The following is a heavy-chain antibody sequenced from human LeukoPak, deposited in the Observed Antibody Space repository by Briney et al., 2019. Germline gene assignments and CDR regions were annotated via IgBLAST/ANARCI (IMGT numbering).Heavy chain of an antibody. Sequence: ASVKVSCKASGYTFTGYAMHWMRQAPGQRLEWMGWINAGNGNTKYSQKFQGRVTITRDTSASTAYMELSSLRSEDTAVYYCAREDPTVVPYYFDYWGQGTLVTVSS. J-gene: IGHJ4*02. CDR2: INAGNGNT. D-gene: IGHD4-23*01. CDR3: AREDPTVVPYYFDY. CDR1: GYTFTGYA. V-gene: IGHV1-3*01.